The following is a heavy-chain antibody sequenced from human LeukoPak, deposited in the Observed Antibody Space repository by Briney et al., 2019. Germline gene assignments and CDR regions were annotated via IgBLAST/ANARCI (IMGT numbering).Heavy chain of an antibody. CDR2: TVSRGTT. CDR1: GFTFTSDA. CDR3: AKCSTSAYTTGWCNWIDP. J-gene: IGHJ5*02. Sequence: HSGGSLRLSCVASGFTFTSDAMNWVRQAPGKGLEWVSSTVSRGTTQYADSVKGRFTVSRDTSKNTLYLQMNSLRADDTAVYYCAKCSTSAYTTGWCNWIDPWGQGTLVTVSS. V-gene: IGHV3-23*01. D-gene: IGHD6-19*01.